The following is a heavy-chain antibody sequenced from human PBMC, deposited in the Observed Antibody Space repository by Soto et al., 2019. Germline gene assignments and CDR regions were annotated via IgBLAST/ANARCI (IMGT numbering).Heavy chain of an antibody. J-gene: IGHJ4*02. CDR1: GYTFTSYY. Sequence: ASVKVSCKASGYTFTSYYMHWVRQAPGQGLEWMGIINPSGGSTSYAQKFQGRVTMTRNTSISTAYMELSSLRSEDTAVYYCARSLCGDNVDYWGQGTLVTVSS. V-gene: IGHV1-46*01. CDR2: INPSGGST. CDR3: ARSLCGDNVDY. D-gene: IGHD4-17*01.